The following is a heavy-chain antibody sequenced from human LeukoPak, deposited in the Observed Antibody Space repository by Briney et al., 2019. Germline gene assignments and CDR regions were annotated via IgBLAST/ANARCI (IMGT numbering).Heavy chain of an antibody. CDR3: ATLPDYGGNSGGRVDY. V-gene: IGHV1-69*13. Sequence: GASVKVSCKASGGTFSSYAISWVRQAPGQGLEWMGGIIPIFGTANYAQKFQGRVTITADESTSTAYMELSSLRSEDTAVYYCATLPDYGGNSGGRVDYWGQGTLVTVSS. D-gene: IGHD4-23*01. CDR2: IIPIFGTA. CDR1: GGTFSSYA. J-gene: IGHJ4*02.